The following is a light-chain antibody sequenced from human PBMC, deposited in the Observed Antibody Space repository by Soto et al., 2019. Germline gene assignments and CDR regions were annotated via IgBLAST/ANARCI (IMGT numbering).Light chain of an antibody. CDR1: SSDVGGYNY. J-gene: IGLJ2*01. CDR2: DVS. Sequence: QSALTQPASVSGSPGQSITISCTGTSSDVGGYNYVSWYQQHPGKVPKLMIYDVSFRPSGVSNRFSGSKSGNTASLTISGLQAEDEADYYCSSYTSSSTRVFGGGTKLTVL. V-gene: IGLV2-14*01. CDR3: SSYTSSSTRV.